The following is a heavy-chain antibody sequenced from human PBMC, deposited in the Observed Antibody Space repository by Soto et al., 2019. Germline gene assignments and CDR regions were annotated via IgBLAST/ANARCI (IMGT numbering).Heavy chain of an antibody. V-gene: IGHV4-59*01. CDR1: GGSFSSYF. D-gene: IGHD6-13*01. CDR2: VYYTGTT. CDR3: ARDLAAVTRAFDY. Sequence: PSETLSLTCTVSGGSFSSYFYIWVRQPPGKELEWIGSVYYTGTTDYNHSPKSRVTISVDTSKTQFSLNLRSVTAADTAVYYCARDLAAVTRAFDYWGRGTLVTVSS. J-gene: IGHJ4*02.